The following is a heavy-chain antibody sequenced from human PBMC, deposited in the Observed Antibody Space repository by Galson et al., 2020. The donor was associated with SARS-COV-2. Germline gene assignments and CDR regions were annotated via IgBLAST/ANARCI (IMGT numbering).Heavy chain of an antibody. V-gene: IGHV1-18*01. CDR1: GYTFTSYG. CDR2: ISAYNGNT. D-gene: IGHD3-22*01. J-gene: IGHJ4*02. CDR3: ARTVYYYDSSGSLDCYFDY. Sequence: ASVKVSCKASGYTFTSYGISWVRQAPGQGLEWMGWISAYNGNTNYAQKLQGRVTMTTDTSTSTAYMELRSLRSDDTAVYYCARTVYYYDSSGSLDCYFDYWGQGTLVTVSS.